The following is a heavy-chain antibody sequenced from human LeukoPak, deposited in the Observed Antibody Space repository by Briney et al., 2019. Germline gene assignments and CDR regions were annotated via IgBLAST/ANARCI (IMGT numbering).Heavy chain of an antibody. V-gene: IGHV3-23*01. CDR2: ISGSGDST. Sequence: GGSLRLSCAASGFTCSSYAMSLVRQVPGMGLELVSSISGSGDSTYYADSVKGRFTISRDNSKNTLYLQMNSLRAEDTAVYYCAKASRLLHGSGSYPGYFDYWGQGALVTVSS. D-gene: IGHD3-10*01. J-gene: IGHJ4*02. CDR3: AKASRLLHGSGSYPGYFDY. CDR1: GFTCSSYA.